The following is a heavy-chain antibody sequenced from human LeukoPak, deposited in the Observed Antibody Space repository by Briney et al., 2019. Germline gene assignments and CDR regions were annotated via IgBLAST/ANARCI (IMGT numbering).Heavy chain of an antibody. V-gene: IGHV1-18*01. Sequence: ASVKVSCKASGHTFTSYGISWVRQAPGQGLEWMGWISAYNGNTNYAQKLQGRVTMTTDTSTSTAYMELRSLRSDDTAVYYCARGSGAAAANNWFDPWGQGTLVTVSS. D-gene: IGHD6-13*01. CDR3: ARGSGAAAANNWFDP. CDR1: GHTFTSYG. CDR2: ISAYNGNT. J-gene: IGHJ5*02.